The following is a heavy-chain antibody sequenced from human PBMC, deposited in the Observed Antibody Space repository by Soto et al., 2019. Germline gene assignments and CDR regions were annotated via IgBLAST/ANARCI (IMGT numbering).Heavy chain of an antibody. CDR3: AGGYSSGWYDY. Sequence: PGGSMRLSSAASGFTFSSYEMNWVRQAPGKGLEWVSYISSSGSTIYYADSVKGRFTISRDNAKNSLYLQMNSLRAEDTAVYYCAGGYSSGWYDYWGQGTLVTVSS. J-gene: IGHJ4*02. V-gene: IGHV3-48*03. CDR2: ISSSGSTI. CDR1: GFTFSSYE. D-gene: IGHD6-19*01.